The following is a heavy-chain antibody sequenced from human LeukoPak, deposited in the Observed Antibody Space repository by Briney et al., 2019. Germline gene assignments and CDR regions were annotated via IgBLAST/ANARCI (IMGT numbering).Heavy chain of an antibody. V-gene: IGHV3-74*01. CDR1: GFTLSSYW. J-gene: IGHJ4*02. D-gene: IGHD3-3*01. CDR3: ARGLITMFGVAPDY. Sequence: GGSLRLSCAASGFTLSSYWMHWVRQGPGKGLVWVSRISNDDSTKTYADSVKGRFTISRDNAKNTLYLQMNSLRAEDTAAYYCARGLITMFGVAPDYWGQGTLVTVSS. CDR2: ISNDDSTK.